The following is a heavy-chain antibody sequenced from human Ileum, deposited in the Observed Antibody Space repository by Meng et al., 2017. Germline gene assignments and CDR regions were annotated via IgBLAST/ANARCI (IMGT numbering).Heavy chain of an antibody. V-gene: IGHV4-34*01. D-gene: IGHD6-19*01. CDR3: ARTSGWFYY. CDR1: GGSFSGYY. CDR2: INHSGST. J-gene: IGHJ4*02. Sequence: QAQPQQWGARLLKPAETLSRTCAVYGGSFSGYYWSWTRQPPGKGLEWTGEINHSGSTNYNPSLKSRVTISVDTSKNQFSLKLSSVTAADTAVYYCARTSGWFYYWGQGTLVTVSS.